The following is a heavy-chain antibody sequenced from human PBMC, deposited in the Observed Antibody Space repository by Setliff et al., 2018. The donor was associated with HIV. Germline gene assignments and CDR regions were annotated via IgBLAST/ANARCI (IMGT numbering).Heavy chain of an antibody. CDR2: IYTSGST. CDR1: GGSISSHY. D-gene: IGHD3-3*01. Sequence: SETLSLTCTVSGGSISSHYWSWIRQPPGKGLEWIGHIYTSGSTNYNPSRKSRVTMSVGTSKNQFSLKLSSVTAADTAVYYCARCYYNFWSGYPLDYMDVWGKGTTVTVSS. V-gene: IGHV4-4*08. J-gene: IGHJ6*03. CDR3: ARCYYNFWSGYPLDYMDV.